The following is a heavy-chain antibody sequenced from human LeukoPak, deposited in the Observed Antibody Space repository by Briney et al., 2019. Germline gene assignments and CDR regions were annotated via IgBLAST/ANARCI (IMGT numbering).Heavy chain of an antibody. CDR2: IQAKAYGGAT. CDR3: TRAPHPRCSSSGCYLDY. J-gene: IGHJ4*02. D-gene: IGHD2-2*01. V-gene: IGHV3-49*04. CDR1: GLTFGDYA. Sequence: GGSLRLSCSTSGLTFGDYAMSWVRQAPGKGLEWVGFIQAKAYGGATKYAASVNGRFSISRDDSQSIANLQMNDLKTEDTAVYYCTRAPHPRCSSSGCYLDYWGQGTLVTVSS.